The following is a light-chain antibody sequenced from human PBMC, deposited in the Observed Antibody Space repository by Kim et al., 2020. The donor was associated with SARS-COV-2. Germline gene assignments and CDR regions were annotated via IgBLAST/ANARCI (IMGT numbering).Light chain of an antibody. CDR3: SAWDSSLTAWV. J-gene: IGLJ3*02. Sequence: HTTPPPWPGNSNTVGNQGAAWLQRHQGHPPKLLTYRNNNRPSGISERLSASRSGNTASLTITGLQPEDEADYYCSAWDSSLTAWVFGGGTQLTVL. V-gene: IGLV10-54*01. CDR1: SNTVGNQG. CDR2: RNN.